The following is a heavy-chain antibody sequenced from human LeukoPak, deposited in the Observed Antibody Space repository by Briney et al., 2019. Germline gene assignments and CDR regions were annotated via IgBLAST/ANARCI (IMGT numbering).Heavy chain of an antibody. J-gene: IGHJ4*02. V-gene: IGHV4-34*01. Sequence: SETLSLTCAVYGGSFSGYYWSWIRQPPGKGLEWIGEINHSGSTNYNPFLKSRVTISVDTSKNQFSLKLSSVTAADTAVYYCARHSVTTSGWGQGTLVTVSS. D-gene: IGHD4-17*01. CDR2: INHSGST. CDR1: GGSFSGYY. CDR3: ARHSVTTSG.